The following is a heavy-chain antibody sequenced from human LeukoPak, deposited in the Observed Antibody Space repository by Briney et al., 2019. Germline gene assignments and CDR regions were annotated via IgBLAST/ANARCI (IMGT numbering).Heavy chain of an antibody. D-gene: IGHD6-13*01. CDR3: TRRRGGTSSRDY. J-gene: IGHJ4*02. CDR2: VQYSGST. V-gene: IGHV4-39*01. Sequence: PSETLSLTCTVSGGSISSGDYYWAWIRQPPGQGLEWIGNVQYSGSTYYNPSLKSRVTISLDMSKNQFSLRLSSVTAADTPMYYCTRRRGGTSSRDYWGQGTLVTVSS. CDR1: GGSISSGDYY.